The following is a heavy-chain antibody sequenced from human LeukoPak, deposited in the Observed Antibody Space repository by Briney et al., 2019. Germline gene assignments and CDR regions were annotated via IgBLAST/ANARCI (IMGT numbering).Heavy chain of an antibody. V-gene: IGHV1-69*13. D-gene: IGHD3-10*01. Sequence: SVKVSCKASGGTFSSYAISWVRQAPGQGLEWMGGIIPIFGTANYAQKFQGRVTITADESTSTAYMELSSLRSEDTAVYYCARGKLPGGGYYYYMDVWGKGTTVTVSS. CDR1: GGTFSSYA. CDR2: IIPIFGTA. CDR3: ARGKLPGGGYYYYMDV. J-gene: IGHJ6*03.